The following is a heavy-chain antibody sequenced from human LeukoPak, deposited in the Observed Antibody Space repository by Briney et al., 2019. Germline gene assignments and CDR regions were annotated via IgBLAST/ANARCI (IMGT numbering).Heavy chain of an antibody. CDR3: AREDTAGIEN. CDR2: ISSSGSTI. Sequence: GGSLRLSCAASGFTFSSYEMNWVRQAPGKGLEWVSYISSSGSTIYYADSVKGRFTISRDNAKNSLYLQMNSLRAEDTAVYYCAREDTAGIENWGQGTLVTVSS. J-gene: IGHJ4*02. V-gene: IGHV3-48*03. D-gene: IGHD6-19*01. CDR1: GFTFSSYE.